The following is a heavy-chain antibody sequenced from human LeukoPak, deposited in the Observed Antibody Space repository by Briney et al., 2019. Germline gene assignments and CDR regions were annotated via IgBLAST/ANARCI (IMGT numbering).Heavy chain of an antibody. J-gene: IGHJ5*02. CDR3: ARAIVVVPAAIGWFDP. D-gene: IGHD2-2*02. CDR2: IYYSGST. Sequence: SETLSLTCTVSGGSISSYYWSWIRQPPGKGLEWIGHIYYSGSTNYNPSLKSRVTISVDTSKNQFSLKLSSVTAADTAVYYCARAIVVVPAAIGWFDPWGQGTLVTVSS. V-gene: IGHV4-59*01. CDR1: GGSISSYY.